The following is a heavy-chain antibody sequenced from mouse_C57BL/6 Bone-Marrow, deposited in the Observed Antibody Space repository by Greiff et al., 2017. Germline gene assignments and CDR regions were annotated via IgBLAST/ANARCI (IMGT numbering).Heavy chain of an antibody. CDR1: GYTFTSYW. Sequence: VQLQQPGAELVMPGASVKLSCKASGYTFTSYWMHWVKQRPGQGLEWIGEIDPSDSYTNYNQKFKGKSTLTVDKSSSTAYMQLSSLTSEDSAVYYCARFDYGSRYGGYWGQGTTLTVSS. CDR3: ARFDYGSRYGGY. V-gene: IGHV1-69*01. D-gene: IGHD1-1*01. CDR2: IDPSDSYT. J-gene: IGHJ2*01.